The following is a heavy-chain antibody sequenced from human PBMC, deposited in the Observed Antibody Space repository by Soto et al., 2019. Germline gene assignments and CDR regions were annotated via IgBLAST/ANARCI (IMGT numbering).Heavy chain of an antibody. V-gene: IGHV1-18*01. CDR2: ISAYNGNT. CDR3: ASGDSSGYYRGPSDY. Sequence: GASVKVSCKASGYTFTSYGISWVRQAPGQGLEWMGWISAYNGNTNYAQKLQGRVTMTTDTSTSTAYMELRSLRSDDTAVYYCASGDSSGYYRGPSDYWGQGTLVTVS. CDR1: GYTFTSYG. D-gene: IGHD3-22*01. J-gene: IGHJ4*02.